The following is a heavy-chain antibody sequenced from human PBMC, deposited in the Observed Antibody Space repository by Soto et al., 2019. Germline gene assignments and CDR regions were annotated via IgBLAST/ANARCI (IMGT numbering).Heavy chain of an antibody. CDR1: GFTFSSYG. CDR2: ISYDGTNK. Sequence: GGSLRLSCVASGFTFSSYGMHWVRQAPGKGLEWVAVISYDGTNKFYADSVKGRFTISRDNSKNTLYLQVNSLRAEDTAVYYCATPGGFGSGSYYPIKYWGQGTLVTVSS. D-gene: IGHD3-10*01. V-gene: IGHV3-30*03. CDR3: ATPGGFGSGSYYPIKY. J-gene: IGHJ4*02.